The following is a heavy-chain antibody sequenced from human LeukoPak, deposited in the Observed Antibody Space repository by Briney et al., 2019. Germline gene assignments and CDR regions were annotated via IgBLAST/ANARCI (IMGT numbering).Heavy chain of an antibody. CDR3: ARVVGVTAWLDY. J-gene: IGHJ4*02. Sequence: GGSLRLSCAASGFTFSSYSMNWVRQAPGKGLEWVSSISSRSSYIYYADSVKGRFTISRDNAKNSLYLQMNSLRAEDTAVYYCARVVGVTAWLDYWGQGTLVTVSS. CDR1: GFTFSSYS. CDR2: ISSRSSYI. V-gene: IGHV3-21*01. D-gene: IGHD2-21*02.